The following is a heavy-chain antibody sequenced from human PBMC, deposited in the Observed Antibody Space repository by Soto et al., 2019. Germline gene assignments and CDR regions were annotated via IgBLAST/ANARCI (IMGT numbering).Heavy chain of an antibody. V-gene: IGHV1-69*01. CDR2: IIPIFGIG. CDR3: ARSGITLFGVVSIPPHYYSGLDV. D-gene: IGHD3-3*01. Sequence: QVQLVQSGAEVKQPGSSVKVSCKASGGTFNTYAISWVRQAPGQGLEGMGGIIPIFGIGNDAQKFQGRVTITADESTGTAYMELSSLRSGDTGVYYCARSGITLFGVVSIPPHYYSGLDVWGQGTTVIVSS. J-gene: IGHJ6*02. CDR1: GGTFNTYA.